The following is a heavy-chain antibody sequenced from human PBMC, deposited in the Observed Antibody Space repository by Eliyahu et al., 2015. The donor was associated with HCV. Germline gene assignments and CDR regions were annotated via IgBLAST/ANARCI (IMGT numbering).Heavy chain of an antibody. D-gene: IGHD3-16*01. J-gene: IGHJ4*02. CDR3: AKDYYDRKSGYYGHADY. CDR2: ISWDGRYT. CDR1: GFXFXXYT. Sequence: EVQLVESGGVVVQPGGSLRLSCAASGFXFXXYTXHWVRQAPGKGLEWVSLISWDGRYTYYADSVKGRFTISRDNSKNSLYLQMNSLRTEDTALYYCAKDYYDRKSGYYGHADYWGQGTLVTVPS. V-gene: IGHV3-43*01.